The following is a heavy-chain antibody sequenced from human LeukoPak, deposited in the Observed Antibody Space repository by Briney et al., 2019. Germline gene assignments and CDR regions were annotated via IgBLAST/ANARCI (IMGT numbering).Heavy chain of an antibody. CDR1: GGSISSYY. J-gene: IGHJ4*02. V-gene: IGHV4-59*01. Sequence: SETLSLTCTVSGGSISSYYWSWIRQPPGKGLEWIGYIYYSGSTNYNPSLKSRVTISVDTSKNQFSLNLSSVTAADTAVYYCASGIAAAGIVDHWGQGTLVTVSS. CDR2: IYYSGST. D-gene: IGHD6-13*01. CDR3: ASGIAAAGIVDH.